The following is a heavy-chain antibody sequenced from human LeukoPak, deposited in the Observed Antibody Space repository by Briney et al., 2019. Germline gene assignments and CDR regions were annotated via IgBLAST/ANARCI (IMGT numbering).Heavy chain of an antibody. CDR3: ARSITMVRGVKSGGRAWFDP. Sequence: SQTLSLTCAISGDSVSSNSAAWNWIRQSPSRGLEWLGRTYYRSKWYNDYAVSVKSRITINPDTSKNQYSLQLNSVTPEDTAVYYCARSITMVRGVKSGGRAWFDPWGQGTLVTVSS. V-gene: IGHV6-1*01. CDR1: GDSVSSNSAA. D-gene: IGHD3-10*01. J-gene: IGHJ5*02. CDR2: TYYRSKWYN.